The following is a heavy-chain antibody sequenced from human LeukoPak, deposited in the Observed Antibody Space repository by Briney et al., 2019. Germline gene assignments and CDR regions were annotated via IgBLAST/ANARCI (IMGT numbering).Heavy chain of an antibody. CDR2: IWYDGSNK. D-gene: IGHD3-10*01. CDR3: AKDRMVRGVFFWLDP. Sequence: GGSLRLSCAASGFTFSSYGMHWVRQAPGKGLEWVAVIWYDGSNKYYADSVKGRFTISRDNSKNTLYLQMNSLRAEDTAVYYCAKDRMVRGVFFWLDPWGQGTLVTVSS. J-gene: IGHJ5*02. CDR1: GFTFSSYG. V-gene: IGHV3-33*06.